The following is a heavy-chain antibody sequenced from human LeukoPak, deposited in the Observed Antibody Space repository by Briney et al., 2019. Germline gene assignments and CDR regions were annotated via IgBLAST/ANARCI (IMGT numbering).Heavy chain of an antibody. CDR3: ATRGKYYDSSGSNAFDT. CDR2: IYHSGST. Sequence: PSQTLSLTCAVSGGSISSGGYSWSWIRQPPGKGLEWIGYIYHSGSTNYNPSLKSRVTISVDKSKNQFSLKLSSVTAADTAVYYCATRGKYYDSSGSNAFDTWGQGTMVTVSS. V-gene: IGHV4-30-2*01. J-gene: IGHJ3*02. D-gene: IGHD3-22*01. CDR1: GGSISSGGYS.